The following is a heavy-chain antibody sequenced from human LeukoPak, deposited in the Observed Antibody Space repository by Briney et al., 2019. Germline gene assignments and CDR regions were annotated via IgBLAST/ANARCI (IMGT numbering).Heavy chain of an antibody. J-gene: IGHJ4*02. CDR1: GLTFGDAW. CDR2: IKSVEAA. D-gene: IGHD3-22*01. Sequence: GGSHRLSCAASGLTFGDAWMSWVRQAPGKGLEWLACIKSVEAADYAAPVRGRFAVSTDDSKATLYLQMDSMETEDTAIYYCTTSRCSGGSTGYSYFDSWGQGVLVTVSS. CDR3: TTSRCSGGSTGYSYFDS. V-gene: IGHV3-15*01.